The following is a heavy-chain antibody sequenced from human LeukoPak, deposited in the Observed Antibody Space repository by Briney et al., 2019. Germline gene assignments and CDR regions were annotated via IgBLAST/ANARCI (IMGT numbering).Heavy chain of an antibody. Sequence: PGGSLRLSCAASGFTFSTFWMSWVRQAPGKGLEWVANIKQDGSEKYYVASVRGRFTISRDNAKNSVFLQMNSLRAEDTAVYYCARDCDTTSCYKYWGQGTLVTVSS. D-gene: IGHD1-26*01. V-gene: IGHV3-7*01. CDR1: GFTFSTFW. J-gene: IGHJ4*02. CDR2: IKQDGSEK. CDR3: ARDCDTTSCYKY.